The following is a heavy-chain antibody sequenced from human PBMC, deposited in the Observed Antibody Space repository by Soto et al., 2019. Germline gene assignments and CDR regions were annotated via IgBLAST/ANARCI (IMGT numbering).Heavy chain of an antibody. V-gene: IGHV3-15*01. CDR2: INSKTDGGTT. D-gene: IGHD3-3*01. Sequence: GGSLRLSCAASGFTFSNAWMSWVRQAPGKGLEWGGRINSKTDGGTTDYAAPGKGRFTISRDDSKNTLYLQMNSLKTEETAVYYCYTGFYDFWSGYYWDNWFDPWGQGTLVTVSS. CDR3: YTGFYDFWSGYYWDNWFDP. CDR1: GFTFSNAW. J-gene: IGHJ5*02.